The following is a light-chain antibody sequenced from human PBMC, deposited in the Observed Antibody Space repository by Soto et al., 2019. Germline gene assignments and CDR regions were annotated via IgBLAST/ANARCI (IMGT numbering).Light chain of an antibody. CDR2: VEGSGSF. CDR1: SGHSSYI. J-gene: IGLJ3*02. Sequence: QSVLTQSSSASASLGSSVKLTCTLSSGHSSYIIAWHQQQPGKAPRYLMKVEGSGSFNKGSGVPDRFSGHRSGADRYLTISSVQFEDGADYYCETWDSNTWVFGGGTKVTVL. V-gene: IGLV4-60*02. CDR3: ETWDSNTWV.